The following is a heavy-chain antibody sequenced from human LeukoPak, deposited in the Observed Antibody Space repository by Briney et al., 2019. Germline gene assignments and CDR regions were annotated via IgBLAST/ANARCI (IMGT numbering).Heavy chain of an antibody. V-gene: IGHV4-34*01. CDR3: ARHWYFDL. Sequence: PSETLSLTCAVYGESFSGYYWSWIRQPPGKGLEWIGEINHSGSTNYNPPLKSRVTLSVDTSKNQFSLKLSSVTAADTAVYYCARHWYFDLWGRGTLVTVSS. CDR1: GESFSGYY. J-gene: IGHJ2*01. CDR2: INHSGST.